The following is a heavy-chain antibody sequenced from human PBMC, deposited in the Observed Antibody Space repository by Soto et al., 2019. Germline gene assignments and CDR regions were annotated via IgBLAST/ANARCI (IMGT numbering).Heavy chain of an antibody. CDR2: ISSSSSTI. CDR3: AIAGTFWGSYRLHAFDI. CDR1: GFTFSSYS. D-gene: IGHD3-16*02. V-gene: IGHV3-48*01. J-gene: IGHJ3*02. Sequence: EVQLVESGGGLVQPGGSLRLSCAASGFTFSSYSMNWVRQAPGKGLEWVSYISSSSSTIYYADSVKGRFTISRDNAKNSLYLQMNSLRAEDTAVYYCAIAGTFWGSYRLHAFDIWGQGTMVTVSS.